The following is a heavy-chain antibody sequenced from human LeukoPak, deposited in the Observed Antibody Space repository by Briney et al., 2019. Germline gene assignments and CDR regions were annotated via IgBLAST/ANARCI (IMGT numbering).Heavy chain of an antibody. V-gene: IGHV4-39*07. CDR2: FFSGGST. D-gene: IGHD5-18*01. J-gene: IGHJ4*02. CDR3: ARVPGYTYGIFDY. CDR1: GGSISNGTYY. Sequence: SETLSLTCTVSGGSISNGTYYWGWIRRPPNKGLEWIGTFFSGGSTYYNPSLKSRVTISVDTSKNQFSLKLSSITAADTAVYYCARVPGYTYGIFDYWGQGTLVTVSS.